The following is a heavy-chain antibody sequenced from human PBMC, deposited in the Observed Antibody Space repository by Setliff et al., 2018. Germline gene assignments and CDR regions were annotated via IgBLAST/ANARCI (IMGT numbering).Heavy chain of an antibody. J-gene: IGHJ4*02. CDR2: IRSKAYGGTT. Sequence: QPGGSLRLSCTASGFTFGDYAMSWVRQAPGKGLEWVGFIRSKAYGGTTEYAASVKGRFTISRDDSKSIAYLQMNSLKTEDTAVYYCTRILGSYDYGVGYFDYWGQGTLVTVSS. CDR3: TRILGSYDYGVGYFDY. D-gene: IGHD5-18*01. V-gene: IGHV3-49*04. CDR1: GFTFGDYA.